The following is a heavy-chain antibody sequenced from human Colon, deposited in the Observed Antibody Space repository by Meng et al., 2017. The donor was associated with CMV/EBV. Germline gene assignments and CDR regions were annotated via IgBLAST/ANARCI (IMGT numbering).Heavy chain of an antibody. CDR2: INTDGSTT. V-gene: IGHV3-74*01. J-gene: IGHJ4*02. CDR3: ASRDY. Sequence: VQLLESGGGLVQPGGSLRLSFAASGFTFSSKWMHWVRQGPGKGLVWVSRINTDGSTTYYADSVKGRFTISRDNAKNTLYLQMNSLRAEDMAVYYCASRDYWGQGTLVTVSS. CDR1: GFTFSSKW.